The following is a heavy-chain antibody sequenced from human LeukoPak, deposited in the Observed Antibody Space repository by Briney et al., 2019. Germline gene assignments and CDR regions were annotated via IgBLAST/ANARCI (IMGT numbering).Heavy chain of an antibody. V-gene: IGHV1-46*01. CDR1: GCTFTSYY. D-gene: IGHD1-1*01. CDR2: INRSGGTT. CDR3: ARGRRAGTTGGPFDY. J-gene: IGHJ4*02. Sequence: ASVKVSCKASGCTFTSYYIHWVRQAPGQGLEWMGIINRSGGTTSYAQRFQGRVTMTRDTSTSTVYMELSSLRSEDAAMYYCARGRRAGTTGGPFDYWGQGTLVTVSS.